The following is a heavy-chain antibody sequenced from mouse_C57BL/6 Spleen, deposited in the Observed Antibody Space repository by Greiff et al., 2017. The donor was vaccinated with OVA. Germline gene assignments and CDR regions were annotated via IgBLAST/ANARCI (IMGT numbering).Heavy chain of an antibody. CDR2: IDPSDSET. V-gene: IGHV1-52*01. Sequence: QVQLQQPGAELVRPGSSVKLSCKASGYTFTSYWMHWVKQRPIQGLEWIGNIDPSDSETHYNQKFKDKATLTVDKSSSTAYMQLSSLTSEDSAVYYCARGQLRPLYAMDYWGQGTSVTVSS. J-gene: IGHJ4*01. CDR1: GYTFTSYW. CDR3: ARGQLRPLYAMDY. D-gene: IGHD3-2*02.